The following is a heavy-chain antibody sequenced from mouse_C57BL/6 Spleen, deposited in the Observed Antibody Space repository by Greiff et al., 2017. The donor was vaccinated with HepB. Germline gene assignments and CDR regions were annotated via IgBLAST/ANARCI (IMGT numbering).Heavy chain of an antibody. D-gene: IGHD2-4*01. Sequence: EVQLQESGPELVKPGASVKMSCKASGYTFTDYNMHWVKQSHGKSLEWIGYINPNNGGTSYNQKFKGKATLTVNKSSSTAYMELRSLTSEDSAVYYCARGPIYYEYDDAADYWGQGTTLTVSS. V-gene: IGHV1-22*01. CDR2: INPNNGGT. CDR1: GYTFTDYN. CDR3: ARGPIYYEYDDAADY. J-gene: IGHJ2*01.